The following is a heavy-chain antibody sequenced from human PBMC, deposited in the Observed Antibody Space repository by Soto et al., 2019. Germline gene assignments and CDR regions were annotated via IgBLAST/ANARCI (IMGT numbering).Heavy chain of an antibody. CDR1: GYTFTSYD. V-gene: IGHV1-8*01. J-gene: IGHJ6*02. Sequence: QVQLVQSGAEVKKPGASVKVSCKASGYTFTSYDINWVRQATGQGLEWMGWMNPNSGNTGYAQKFQGRVTMTRNTXLSTAYMELSSLRSEDPAVYYCARAGDSGYDYGEGGYYGMDVWGQGTTVTVSS. D-gene: IGHD5-12*01. CDR3: ARAGDSGYDYGEGGYYGMDV. CDR2: MNPNSGNT.